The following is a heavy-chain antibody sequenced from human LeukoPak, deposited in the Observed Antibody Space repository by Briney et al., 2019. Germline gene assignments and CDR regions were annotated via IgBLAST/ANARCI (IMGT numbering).Heavy chain of an antibody. Sequence: PGGSLRLSCAASGFTVSSTYMSWVRQAPGKGLEWVSVIYSGGSTYYADSVKGRFTISRDTSKNTLYLQMDSLRAEDTAVYYCARGGPLWSSPIDSWGQGTLVTVSS. CDR2: IYSGGST. CDR1: GFTVSSTY. D-gene: IGHD2-21*01. CDR3: ARGGPLWSSPIDS. J-gene: IGHJ4*02. V-gene: IGHV3-66*01.